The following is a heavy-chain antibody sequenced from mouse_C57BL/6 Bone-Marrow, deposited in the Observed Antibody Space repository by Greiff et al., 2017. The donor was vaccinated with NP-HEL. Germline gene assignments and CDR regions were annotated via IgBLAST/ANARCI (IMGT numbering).Heavy chain of an antibody. D-gene: IGHD1-1*01. CDR2: IDPEDGET. CDR1: GFNIKDYY. Sequence: EVQLQQSGAELVKPGASVKLSCTASGFNIKDYYMHWVKQRTEQGLEWIGRIDPEDGETKYDPKFQGKATITADTSSNTAYLQLSSLTSEDTAVYYCAPSLYYGSPLFAYWGQGTLVTVSA. J-gene: IGHJ3*01. V-gene: IGHV14-2*01. CDR3: APSLYYGSPLFAY.